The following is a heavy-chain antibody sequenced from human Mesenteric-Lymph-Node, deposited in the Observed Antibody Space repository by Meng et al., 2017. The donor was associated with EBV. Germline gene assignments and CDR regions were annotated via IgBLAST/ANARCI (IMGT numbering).Heavy chain of an antibody. J-gene: IGHJ4*02. V-gene: IGHV6-1*01. CDR1: GDSVSRNSYS. Sequence: QAPLQQSGPGLVTPTQTLSHTCAISGDSVSRNSYSWNWIRQSPSRGLEWLGRTYYRSKWYNGYAVSVKSRITINPDTSKNQFSLQLNSVTPEDTXMYYCARSGSSGRIDYWGQGTLVTVSS. CDR2: TYYRSKWYN. CDR3: ARSGSSGRIDY. D-gene: IGHD6-19*01.